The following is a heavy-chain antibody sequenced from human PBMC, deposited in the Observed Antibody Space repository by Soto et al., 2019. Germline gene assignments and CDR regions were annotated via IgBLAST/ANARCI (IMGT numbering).Heavy chain of an antibody. Sequence: LTISCKGSGYSFTSYWISWVRQMPGKGLEWMGRIDPSDSYTNYSPSFQGHVTISADKSISTAYLQWSSLKASDTAMYYCAGGIRYYYSGMDVWGQGNTVTVSS. CDR3: AGGIRYYYSGMDV. J-gene: IGHJ6*02. V-gene: IGHV5-10-1*01. CDR1: GYSFTSYW. CDR2: IDPSDSYT. D-gene: IGHD1-20*01.